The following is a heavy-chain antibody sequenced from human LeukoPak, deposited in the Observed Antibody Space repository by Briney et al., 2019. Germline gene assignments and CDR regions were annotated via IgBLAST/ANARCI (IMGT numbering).Heavy chain of an antibody. CDR3: ARGSFAVAGRGGFDY. Sequence: ASVKVSCKASGCTFTSYAMNWVRQAPGQGLEWMGWINTDTGNPTYAQGFTGRFVFSLDTSVSTAYLQISSLKAEDTAVYYCARGSFAVAGRGGFDYWGQGTLVTVSS. D-gene: IGHD6-19*01. CDR2: INTDTGNP. CDR1: GCTFTSYA. J-gene: IGHJ4*02. V-gene: IGHV7-4-1*02.